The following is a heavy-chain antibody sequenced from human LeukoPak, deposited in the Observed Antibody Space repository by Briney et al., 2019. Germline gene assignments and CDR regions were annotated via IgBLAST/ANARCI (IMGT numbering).Heavy chain of an antibody. D-gene: IGHD6-13*01. J-gene: IGHJ6*03. Sequence: SETLSLTCTVSGGSISSSSYYWGWIRQPPGKGLEWIGSIYYSGSTYYNPSLKSRVTISVDTSKNQFSLKLSSVTAADTAVYYCAGRIAAAGKFGYMDVWGKGTTVTVSS. CDR3: AGRIAAAGKFGYMDV. CDR1: GGSISSSSYY. CDR2: IYYSGST. V-gene: IGHV4-39*01.